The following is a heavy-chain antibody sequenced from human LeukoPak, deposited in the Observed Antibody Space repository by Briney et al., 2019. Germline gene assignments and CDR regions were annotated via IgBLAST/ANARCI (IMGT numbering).Heavy chain of an antibody. J-gene: IGHJ4*02. D-gene: IGHD3-22*01. CDR3: ARDSLPDYYDSSGYYYGV. CDR2: IIPIFGTA. CDR1: GGTFSSYA. V-gene: IGHV1-69*13. Sequence: SVKVSCKASGGTFSSYAFSWVRQAPGQGLEWMGGIIPIFGTANYAQKFQGRVTITADESTSTAYMELSSLRSEDTAVYYCARDSLPDYYDSSGYYYGVWGQGTLVTVSS.